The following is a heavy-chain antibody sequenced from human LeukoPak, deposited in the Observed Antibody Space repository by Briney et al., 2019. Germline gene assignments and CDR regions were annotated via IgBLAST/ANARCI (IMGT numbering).Heavy chain of an antibody. D-gene: IGHD6-25*01. CDR1: GFTFSSYS. CDR2: ISGSSSTI. CDR3: ARFAAGGSYYYYMDV. Sequence: PGGSLRLSCAASGFTFSSYSMNWVRQAPGKGLEWVSYISGSSSTIYYADSVKGRFTISRDNAKNSLYLQMNSLRADDTAVYYCARFAAGGSYYYYMDVWGKGTTVTVSS. J-gene: IGHJ6*03. V-gene: IGHV3-48*01.